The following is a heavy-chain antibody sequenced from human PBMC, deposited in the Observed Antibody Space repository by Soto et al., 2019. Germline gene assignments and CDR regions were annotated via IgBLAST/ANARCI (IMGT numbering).Heavy chain of an antibody. D-gene: IGHD1-26*01. V-gene: IGHV4-61*01. CDR2: IYYSGST. CDR3: ASGWEPFPFDY. CDR1: GGSVSSGSYY. J-gene: IGHJ4*02. Sequence: SETLSLTCTVSGGSVSSGSYYWSWIRQPPGKGLEWIGYIYYSGSTNYNPSLKSRVTISVDTSKNQFSLKLSSVTAADTAVDYCASGWEPFPFDYWGQRTLVTCSS.